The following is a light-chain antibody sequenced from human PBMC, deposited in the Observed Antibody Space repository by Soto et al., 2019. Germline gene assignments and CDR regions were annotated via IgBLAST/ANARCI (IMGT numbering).Light chain of an antibody. CDR2: DDT. CDR3: QVWDSTSDHVV. J-gene: IGLJ2*01. CDR1: NIVGKS. V-gene: IGLV3-21*02. Sequence: VLTQPPSVSVAPGQTARLTCGGNNIVGKSVHWYQQRPGQGPVLVVYDDTDRPSGIPERFSGSNSGNTATLVISRVEAGDEADYYCQVWDSTSDHVVFGGGTKLTVL.